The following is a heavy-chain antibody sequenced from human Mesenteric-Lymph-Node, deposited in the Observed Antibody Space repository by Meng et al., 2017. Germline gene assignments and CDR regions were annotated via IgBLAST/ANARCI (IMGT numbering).Heavy chain of an antibody. D-gene: IGHD2-2*01. CDR3: VRDRYCSSTSCHDFDY. CDR2: INSDGSST. CDR1: GFTFSSYW. Sequence: GESLKISCAASGFTFSSYWMHWVRQAPGKGLVWVSHINSDGSSTSYADSVKGRFTISRDNARNTLYLQMNSLRAEDTAVYYCVRDRYCSSTSCHDFDYWGQGTLVTVSS. V-gene: IGHV3-74*01. J-gene: IGHJ4*02.